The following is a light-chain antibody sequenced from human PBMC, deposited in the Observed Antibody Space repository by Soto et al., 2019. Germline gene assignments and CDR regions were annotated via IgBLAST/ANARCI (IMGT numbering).Light chain of an antibody. J-gene: IGKJ1*01. CDR1: QSVSNY. CDR2: GAS. Sequence: EIVLTQSPGTLSLCPGERATLSCRASQSVSNYLAWYQRKPGQAPRLLIYGASSRATGIPDRFSGSGSGTDFTLTISRLEPEDFAVYYCHQYGGSPQTFGQGTKVDIK. CDR3: HQYGGSPQT. V-gene: IGKV3-20*01.